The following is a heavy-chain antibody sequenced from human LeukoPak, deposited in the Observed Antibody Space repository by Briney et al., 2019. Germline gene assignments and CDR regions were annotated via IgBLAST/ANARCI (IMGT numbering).Heavy chain of an antibody. J-gene: IGHJ6*03. V-gene: IGHV3-48*01. Sequence: GGSLRLSCEASGFTFSSYSMNWVRQAPGKGLEWISYISTSTTTIYYANSVKGRFTISRDNAKKSLYLQMNSLRAEDTAVYYCARDEVATTYYYYYYMDVWGKGTTVTVSS. D-gene: IGHD5-24*01. CDR3: ARDEVATTYYYYYYMDV. CDR2: ISTSTTTI. CDR1: GFTFSSYS.